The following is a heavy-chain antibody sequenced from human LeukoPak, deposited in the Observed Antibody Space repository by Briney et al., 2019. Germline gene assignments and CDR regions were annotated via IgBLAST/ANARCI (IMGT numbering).Heavy chain of an antibody. D-gene: IGHD6-19*01. Sequence: SETLSLTCAVYGGSFSGYYWSWIRQPPGKGLEWIGEINHSGSTNYNPSLKSRVTISVDTSKNQFSLKLSSVTATDTAMYYCARPGGGWQLDYWGQGTLVTVSS. V-gene: IGHV4-34*01. CDR2: INHSGST. CDR3: ARPGGGWQLDY. CDR1: GGSFSGYY. J-gene: IGHJ4*02.